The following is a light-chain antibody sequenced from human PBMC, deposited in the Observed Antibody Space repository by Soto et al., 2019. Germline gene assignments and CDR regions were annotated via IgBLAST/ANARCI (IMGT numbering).Light chain of an antibody. CDR1: QSFRSL. Sequence: EMVLTQSPATLSLSPGERATLSCRASQSFRSLLAWYQQKPGQAPRLLIYDASNRATGTPPRFSGSGSGTDFTLTISSLEPEDSAVYYCQQRRKWPITFGQGTQLEIK. CDR3: QQRRKWPIT. V-gene: IGKV3-11*01. CDR2: DAS. J-gene: IGKJ5*01.